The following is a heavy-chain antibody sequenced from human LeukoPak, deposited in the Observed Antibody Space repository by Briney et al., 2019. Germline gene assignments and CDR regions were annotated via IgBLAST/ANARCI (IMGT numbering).Heavy chain of an antibody. Sequence: GESLKISCKGSGYSFTSYWISWVRQMPGKGLEWTGRIDPSDSYTNYSPSFQGHVTISADKSISTAYLQWSSLKASDTAMYYCARHGDIVATIMGIYYFDYWGQGTLVTVSS. CDR1: GYSFTSYW. D-gene: IGHD5-12*01. CDR2: IDPSDSYT. J-gene: IGHJ4*02. V-gene: IGHV5-10-1*01. CDR3: ARHGDIVATIMGIYYFDY.